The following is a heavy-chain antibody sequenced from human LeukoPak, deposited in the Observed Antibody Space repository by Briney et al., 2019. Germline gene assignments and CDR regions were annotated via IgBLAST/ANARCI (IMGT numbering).Heavy chain of an antibody. CDR3: ARDGSGWSSDY. V-gene: IGHV3-33*01. J-gene: IGHJ4*02. D-gene: IGHD6-19*01. CDR1: GFDFRKYG. CDR2: MWNDGITG. Sequence: GGSLRLSCAASGFDFRKYGIHWVRQAPGKGLERAAIMWNDGITGKYADSVRGRFSVSRDNSKNTVYLEMDSLRADDTSVYYCARDGSGWSSDYWGQGTLVTVSS.